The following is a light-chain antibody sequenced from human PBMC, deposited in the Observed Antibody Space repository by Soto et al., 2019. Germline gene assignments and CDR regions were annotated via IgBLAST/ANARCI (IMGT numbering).Light chain of an antibody. CDR1: QSLVHSDGIAY. Sequence: DVVMTQSPLSLPVTLGQLASISCRSNQSLVHSDGIAYFSWFQQRTGRSPRSVIYKVSNRDSGVPDRLSGSGSGTDLELKVSRVEAEDVGVYYCMQGTHWPITFGQGTRLEIK. J-gene: IGKJ5*01. CDR3: MQGTHWPIT. V-gene: IGKV2-30*02. CDR2: KVS.